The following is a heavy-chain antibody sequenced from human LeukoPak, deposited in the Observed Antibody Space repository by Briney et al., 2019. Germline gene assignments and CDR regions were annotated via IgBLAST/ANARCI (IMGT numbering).Heavy chain of an antibody. CDR1: GFTFSKNW. Sequence: GGSLRLSCVASGFTFSKNWMHWVRQAPGKGLVWVSRIQGDGGNTNYADSVKGRFSISRDNAKNTVYLQMNSLTAEDTGIYYCARGTSAGGPISPFDFWGQGTVVTVSS. J-gene: IGHJ4*02. CDR2: IQGDGGNT. V-gene: IGHV3-74*01. D-gene: IGHD6-13*01. CDR3: ARGTSAGGPISPFDF.